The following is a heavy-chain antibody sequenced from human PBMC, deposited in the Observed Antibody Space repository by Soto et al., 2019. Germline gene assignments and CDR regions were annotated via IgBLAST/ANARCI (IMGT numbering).Heavy chain of an antibody. CDR2: SSATGPGT. CDR3: GKDRRAGRNYGFYTDF. D-gene: IGHD1-7*01. V-gene: IGHV3-23*01. J-gene: IGHJ4*02. Sequence: GGSLRLSCAASGFTFSSYGMIWVLQAPGKGLECISLSSATGPGTYYADSVKGRFTISRDNSKNTLDRQMTMLRTDDTACYYCGKDRRAGRNYGFYTDFRGQGGMVTVSS. CDR1: GFTFSSYG.